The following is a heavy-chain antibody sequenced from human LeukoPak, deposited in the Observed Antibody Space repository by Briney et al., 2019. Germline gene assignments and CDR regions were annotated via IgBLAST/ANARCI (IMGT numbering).Heavy chain of an antibody. J-gene: IGHJ4*02. Sequence: PGGSLRLSCAASGCTFSGYGMHWVRQAPGKGLEWVAVISYDGSNKYYADSVKGRFTISRDNSKNTLYLQMNSLRAEDTAVYYCANLLGISDYFDYWGQGTLVTVSS. CDR3: ANLLGISDYFDY. CDR1: GCTFSGYG. V-gene: IGHV3-30*18. CDR2: ISYDGSNK.